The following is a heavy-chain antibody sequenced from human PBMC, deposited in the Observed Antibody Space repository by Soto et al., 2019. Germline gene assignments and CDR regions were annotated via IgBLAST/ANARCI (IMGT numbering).Heavy chain of an antibody. D-gene: IGHD2-2*01. CDR1: GFTFSSYS. Sequence: GGSLRLSCAASGFTFSSYSMNWVRQAPGKGLEWVSSISSSSSYIYYADSVKGRLTISRDNAKNSLYLQMNSLRAEDTAVYYCAREGGAVVVPAAPWVDYWGQGTLVTVSS. CDR3: AREGGAVVVPAAPWVDY. J-gene: IGHJ4*02. V-gene: IGHV3-21*01. CDR2: ISSSSSYI.